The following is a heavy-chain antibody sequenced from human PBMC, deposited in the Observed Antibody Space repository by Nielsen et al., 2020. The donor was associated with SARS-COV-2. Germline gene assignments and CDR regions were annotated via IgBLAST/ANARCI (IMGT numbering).Heavy chain of an antibody. CDR2: ISSSSTYI. CDR1: GFTFSVYS. CDR3: TLLQEHL. Sequence: GESLKISCAASGFTFSVYSMIWVRQAPGKGLEWVSSISSSSTYIYYADSLKGRFTISRDNAKNSLYLQMNSLHQGPIGLPPGTLLQEHLWG. J-gene: IGHJ6*01. V-gene: IGHV3-21*01.